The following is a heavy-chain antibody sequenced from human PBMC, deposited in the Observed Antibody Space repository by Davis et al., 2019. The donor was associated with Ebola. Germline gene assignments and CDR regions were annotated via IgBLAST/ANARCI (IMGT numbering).Heavy chain of an antibody. Sequence: AASVKVSCKASGGTFSSYAISWVRQAPGQGLEWMGGIIPFFGTANFAQKFQGRVTITADKSTSTAYMELGSLRYEDTAVYYCAREGGYSSGWPYFDNWGQGTLVTVSS. CDR2: IIPFFGTA. V-gene: IGHV1-69*06. D-gene: IGHD6-19*01. CDR1: GGTFSSYA. CDR3: AREGGYSSGWPYFDN. J-gene: IGHJ4*02.